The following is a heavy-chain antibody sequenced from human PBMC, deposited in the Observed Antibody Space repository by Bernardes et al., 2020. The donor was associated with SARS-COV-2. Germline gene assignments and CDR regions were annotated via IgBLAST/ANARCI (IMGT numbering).Heavy chain of an antibody. D-gene: IGHD3-10*01. CDR2: IYPGDPSTRYSRPGDSNT. V-gene: IGHV5-51*01. CDR1: GYSFTNYW. CDR3: ARGLFGSGSYYDVLVAFDI. J-gene: IGHJ3*02. Sequence: GASLKISCKGSGYSFTNYWIGWVRQMPGKGLEWMGTIYPGDPSTRYSRPGDSNTRYSPSFQGKVTISVDKSISTVFLQWSSLRASDSAMYYCARGLFGSGSYYDVLVAFDIWGQGTPVTVSS.